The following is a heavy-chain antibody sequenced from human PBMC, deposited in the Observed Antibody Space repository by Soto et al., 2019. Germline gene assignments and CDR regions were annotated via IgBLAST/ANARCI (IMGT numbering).Heavy chain of an antibody. D-gene: IGHD6-19*01. V-gene: IGHV1-18*01. CDR2: ISAYNGNT. CDR1: GYTFTSYG. Sequence: GASVKVSCKASGYTFTSYGISWVRQAPGQGLEWMGWISAYNGNTNYAQKLQGRVTMTTDTSTSTAYMELRSLRSDDTAVYYCARGHPVAGTNGYNWFDPWGQGTLVTVSS. J-gene: IGHJ5*02. CDR3: ARGHPVAGTNGYNWFDP.